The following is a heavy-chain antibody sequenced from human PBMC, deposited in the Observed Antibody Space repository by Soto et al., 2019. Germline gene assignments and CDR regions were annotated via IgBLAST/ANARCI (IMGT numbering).Heavy chain of an antibody. V-gene: IGHV5-10-1*01. CDR3: ASIKLMTTDIYYYYGMDA. J-gene: IGHJ6*02. Sequence: PGESLKISCRGSGYSFTSYWISWVRQMPGKGLEWMGRIDPSDSYTNYSPSFQGHVTISADKSISTAYLQWSSLKASDTAMYYCASIKLMTTDIYYYYGMDAWGQGTPVTVSS. CDR2: IDPSDSYT. CDR1: GYSFTSYW. D-gene: IGHD4-17*01.